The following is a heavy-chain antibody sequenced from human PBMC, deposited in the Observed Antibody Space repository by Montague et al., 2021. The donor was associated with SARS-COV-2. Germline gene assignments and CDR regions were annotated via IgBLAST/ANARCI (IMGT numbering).Heavy chain of an antibody. V-gene: IGHV4-39*07. Sequence: SETRSLTCTVSDGSISSGSYYWGWIRQPPGKGLEWIGSIYYSGSTYKNPSLKSRVTLSVDTSENHFSLKLGSVTAADTAVYYCARERSSGWDWGQGTLVTVSS. CDR2: IYYSGST. J-gene: IGHJ4*02. CDR3: ARERSSGWD. D-gene: IGHD6-19*01. CDR1: DGSISSGSYY.